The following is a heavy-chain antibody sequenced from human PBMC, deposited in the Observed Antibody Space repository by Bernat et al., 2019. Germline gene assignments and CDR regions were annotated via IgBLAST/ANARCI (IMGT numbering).Heavy chain of an antibody. V-gene: IGHV3-74*01. J-gene: IGHJ4*02. CDR1: GFTFSGYW. D-gene: IGHD5-12*01. Sequence: EVQLVESGGGLVQPGGSLRLPCAASGFTFSGYWLYWVGQAPGKGLVWVSGIDSDGSRITYADSVRGRFTISRDNAKKTLYLQMNSVRAEDTAVYYCASYKGGATKDYWGQGTLVTVSS. CDR2: IDSDGSRI. CDR3: ASYKGGATKDY.